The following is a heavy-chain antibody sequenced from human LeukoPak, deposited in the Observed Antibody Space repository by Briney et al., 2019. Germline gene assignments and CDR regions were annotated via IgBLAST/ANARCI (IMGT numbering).Heavy chain of an antibody. Sequence: ASVKVSCKASGHTFTGYYTHWVRQAPGQGLEWMGWINPNSGGTNYAQKFQGRVTMTRDTSISTAYMELSRLRSDDTAVYYCARDRGIAVAGTIVWYYYYGMDVWGQGTTVTVSS. D-gene: IGHD6-19*01. CDR1: GHTFTGYY. CDR2: INPNSGGT. J-gene: IGHJ6*02. V-gene: IGHV1-2*02. CDR3: ARDRGIAVAGTIVWYYYYGMDV.